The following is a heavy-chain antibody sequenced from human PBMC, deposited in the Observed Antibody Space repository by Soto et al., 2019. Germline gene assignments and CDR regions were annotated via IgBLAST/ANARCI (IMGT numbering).Heavy chain of an antibody. CDR1: GGTFSSYA. V-gene: IGHV1-69*06. CDR3: ARGYCSSTSCFRHGMDV. Sequence: VASVKVSCKASGGTFSSYAISWVRQAPGQGLEWMGGIIPIFGTANYAQKFQGRVTITADKSTSTAYMELSSLRSEDTAVYYCARGYCSSTSCFRHGMDVWGQGTTVTVSS. J-gene: IGHJ6*02. CDR2: IIPIFGTA. D-gene: IGHD2-2*01.